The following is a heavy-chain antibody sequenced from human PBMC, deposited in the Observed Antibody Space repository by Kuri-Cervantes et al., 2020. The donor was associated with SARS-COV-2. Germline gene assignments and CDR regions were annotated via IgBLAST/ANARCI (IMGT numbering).Heavy chain of an antibody. D-gene: IGHD2-2*01. J-gene: IGHJ4*02. CDR2: ISAYNGNT. CDR3: ARDYIVVVPAVNSNFDY. Sequence: ASVKVSCKASGYTFTSNGISWGRQAPGQGVEWMGWISAYNGNTNYAQKLQGRVTMTTDASTSTAYMELRSLRSDDTTVYYCARDYIVVVPAVNSNFDYWGQGTLVTVSS. CDR1: GYTFTSNG. V-gene: IGHV1-18*01.